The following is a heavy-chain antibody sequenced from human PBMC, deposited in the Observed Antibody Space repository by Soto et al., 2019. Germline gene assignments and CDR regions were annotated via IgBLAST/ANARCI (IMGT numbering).Heavy chain of an antibody. CDR1: GDTFSFYS. CDR2: INPILSMS. J-gene: IGHJ4*02. Sequence: QVQLVQSGAEVKKPGSSVRVSCKASGDTFSFYSINWVRQAPGLGLEWMGRINPILSMSNYAQRFQGRVTVTADKSTSTAYMELRSLRSEDTAMYYCASSYGSGYRAFDYWGQGALVTVSS. V-gene: IGHV1-69*02. CDR3: ASSYGSGYRAFDY. D-gene: IGHD3-10*01.